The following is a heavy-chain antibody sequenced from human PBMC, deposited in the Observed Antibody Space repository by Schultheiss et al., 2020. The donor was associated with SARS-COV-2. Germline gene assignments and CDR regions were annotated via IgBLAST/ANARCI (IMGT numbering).Heavy chain of an antibody. Sequence: SQTLSLTCAVSGGSISSGGYYWSWIRQHPGKGLEWIGYIYYSGSTYYNPSLKSRVTISVDTSKNQFSLKLSSVTAADTAVYYCASGVCSSTSCYIDYWGQGTLVTVSS. J-gene: IGHJ4*02. D-gene: IGHD2-2*02. CDR2: IYYSGST. CDR1: GGSISSGGYY. V-gene: IGHV4-31*02. CDR3: ASGVCSSTSCYIDY.